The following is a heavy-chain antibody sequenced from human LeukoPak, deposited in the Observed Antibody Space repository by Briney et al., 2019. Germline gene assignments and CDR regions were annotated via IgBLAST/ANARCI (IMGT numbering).Heavy chain of an antibody. CDR2: ISSSSSYI. Sequence: GGSLRLSCAASGFTFSSYSMNWVRQAPGKGLEWVSSISSSSSYIYYADSVKGRITISRDNAKNSLYLQMNSLRAEDTAVYYCARGYCSGGSCYYYMDVWGKGTTVTVSS. CDR3: ARGYCSGGSCYYYMDV. D-gene: IGHD2-15*01. J-gene: IGHJ6*03. CDR1: GFTFSSYS. V-gene: IGHV3-21*01.